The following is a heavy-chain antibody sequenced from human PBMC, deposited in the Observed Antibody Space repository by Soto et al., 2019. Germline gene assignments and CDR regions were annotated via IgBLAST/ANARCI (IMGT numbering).Heavy chain of an antibody. D-gene: IGHD4-17*01. CDR2: IHHIGRT. CDR3: TKNSFYALDY. J-gene: IGHJ4*02. V-gene: IGHV4-4*02. CDR1: GASISNDNW. Sequence: QVQLQESGPGLVKPSGTLSLSCAVSGASISNDNWWSWVRQSPGEGLEWIGEIHHIGRTSYNPSLRSRVTMSVDKSTNQFYLELTYVTAADTAVYYCTKNSFYALDYWGQGSLVTVSP.